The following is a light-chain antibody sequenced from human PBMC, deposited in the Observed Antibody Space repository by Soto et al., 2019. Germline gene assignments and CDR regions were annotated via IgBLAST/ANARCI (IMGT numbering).Light chain of an antibody. J-gene: IGKJ2*01. Sequence: DIQMTQSPSTLSASVGDRVTITCRASQSISSWLAWYQQKPGKAPKLLIYDASSVESGVPSRFRGSGSGTEFTLTISSLQPNDFATYYCHQYNSYPYTFGQGTKLKIK. CDR1: QSISSW. V-gene: IGKV1-5*01. CDR2: DAS. CDR3: HQYNSYPYT.